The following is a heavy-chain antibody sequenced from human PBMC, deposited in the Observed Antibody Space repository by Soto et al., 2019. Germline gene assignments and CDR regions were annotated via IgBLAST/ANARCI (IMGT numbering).Heavy chain of an antibody. D-gene: IGHD3-10*01. Sequence: ASVKVSCKASGYTFTRYYMHWVRQAPGQGLEWMGIINPSGGSTSYAQKFQGRVTMTRDTSTSTVYMELSSLRSEDTAVYYCARPYVPSDIDHGASWFDPWGQGTLVTSPQ. CDR1: GYTFTRYY. CDR2: INPSGGST. V-gene: IGHV1-46*03. J-gene: IGHJ5*02. CDR3: ARPYVPSDIDHGASWFDP.